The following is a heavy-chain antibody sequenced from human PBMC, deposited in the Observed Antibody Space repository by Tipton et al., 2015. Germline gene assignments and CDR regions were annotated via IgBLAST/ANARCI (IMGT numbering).Heavy chain of an antibody. V-gene: IGHV3-9*01. CDR1: GFTFDDYA. J-gene: IGHJ6*02. CDR2: INWNGDNL. Sequence: SLRLSCITAGFTFDDYAMHWVRQAPGKGLEYVSGINWNGDNLGYADSVKGRFTISRDNARTSLHLQMDRLRVEDTALYYCVKTRRGYDRYIGQFGMDVWGQGTTVIVSS. D-gene: IGHD3-22*01. CDR3: VKTRRGYDRYIGQFGMDV.